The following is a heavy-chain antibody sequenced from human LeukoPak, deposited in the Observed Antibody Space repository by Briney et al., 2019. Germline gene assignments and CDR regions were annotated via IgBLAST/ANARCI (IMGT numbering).Heavy chain of an antibody. CDR1: GYSFTTFW. V-gene: IGHV5-51*01. CDR3: ASPITVPRGAIMF. Sequence: GESLKISCXGFGYSFTTFWIGWVRQMPGKGLEWMGIIYPGDSDTRYSPSFQGQVTISADKSISTAYLQWNSLKDSDTAMYYCASPITVPRGAIMFWGQGTLVTVSS. CDR2: IYPGDSDT. J-gene: IGHJ4*02. D-gene: IGHD3-10*01.